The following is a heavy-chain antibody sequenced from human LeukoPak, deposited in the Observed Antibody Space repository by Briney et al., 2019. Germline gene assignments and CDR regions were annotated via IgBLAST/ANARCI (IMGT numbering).Heavy chain of an antibody. Sequence: GGSLRFSCAAPGFTFSSYWMSRVRQAPGKGLEWVANIKQDGSEKYYVDSVKGRFTISRDNAKNSLYLQMNSLRAEDTAVYYCARDGGVPDAFDIWGQGTMVTVSS. V-gene: IGHV3-7*01. CDR3: ARDGGVPDAFDI. CDR1: GFTFSSYW. D-gene: IGHD3-16*01. CDR2: IKQDGSEK. J-gene: IGHJ3*02.